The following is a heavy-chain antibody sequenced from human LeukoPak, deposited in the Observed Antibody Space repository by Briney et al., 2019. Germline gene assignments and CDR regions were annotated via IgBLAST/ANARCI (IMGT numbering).Heavy chain of an antibody. CDR3: ARARGSGSWSLYGMDV. Sequence: SETLSLTCAVYGVSFSGYYWSWIRQPPGKGLEWIGEINHSGSTNYNPSLKSRVTISVDTSKNQFSLKLSSVTAADTAVYYCARARGSGSWSLYGMDVWGQGTTVTVSS. D-gene: IGHD3-10*01. CDR2: INHSGST. J-gene: IGHJ6*02. V-gene: IGHV4-34*01. CDR1: GVSFSGYY.